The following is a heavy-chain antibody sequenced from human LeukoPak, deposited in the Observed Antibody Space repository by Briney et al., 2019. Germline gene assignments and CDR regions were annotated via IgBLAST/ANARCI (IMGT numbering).Heavy chain of an antibody. J-gene: IGHJ3*02. V-gene: IGHV4-59*01. CDR2: IYNGGST. Sequence: PSETLSLTCMVSGGSTSSDYWGWFRQPPGKGLEWIGYIYNGGSTKYQPSLKSRVIISLDTSTNQFSMNLISVAAADTAVYYCARAIDGHPFDIWGQGIMVTVSS. D-gene: IGHD5-24*01. CDR1: GGSTSSDY. CDR3: ARAIDGHPFDI.